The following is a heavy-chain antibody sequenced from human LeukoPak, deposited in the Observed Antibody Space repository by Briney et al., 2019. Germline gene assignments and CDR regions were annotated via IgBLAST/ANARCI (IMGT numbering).Heavy chain of an antibody. CDR1: GGSISGDY. D-gene: IGHD3-10*01. J-gene: IGHJ6*02. V-gene: IGHV4-59*01. Sequence: SETLSLTCTVSGGSISGDYWSWIRQPPGKGLEWIANIHYSGSTNHNPSLKSRVTISVDTSKNQFSLKLTSMTAADSAVYFCARSRNYGSGTYCSDYYYYGMDVWGQGTTVTVSS. CDR2: IHYSGST. CDR3: ARSRNYGSGTYCSDYYYYGMDV.